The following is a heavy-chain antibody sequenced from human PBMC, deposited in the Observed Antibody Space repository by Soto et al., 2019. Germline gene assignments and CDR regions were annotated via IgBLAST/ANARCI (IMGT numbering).Heavy chain of an antibody. CDR2: IYWDDGK. D-gene: IGHD3-3*01. CDR1: GFSLTPGGVG. V-gene: IGHV2-5*02. Sequence: QITLNESGPTQVKPRQTLTLTCTFSGFSLTPGGVGVGWFRQSPGKAPEWLALIYWDDGKRYSPSLKSRLTFTKDTSKNQVVLTMADLDPADTATYYCAHRVLRTVFGLVTTTAIYFDFWGQGTPVAVSS. CDR3: AHRVLRTVFGLVTTTAIYFDF. J-gene: IGHJ4*02.